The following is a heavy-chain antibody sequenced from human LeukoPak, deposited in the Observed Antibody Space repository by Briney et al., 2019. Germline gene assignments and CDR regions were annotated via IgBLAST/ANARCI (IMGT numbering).Heavy chain of an antibody. J-gene: IGHJ3*02. D-gene: IGHD4-23*01. CDR1: GGSFSGYY. CDR3: ARGRVTFDVFNI. V-gene: IGHV4-34*01. Sequence: SETLSLTCAVYGGSFSGYYWSWIRQPPGKGLEWIGEINHSGSTNYNPSLKSRVTISVDRSKNQFSLKLSSVTAADTAVYYCARGRVTFDVFNIWGQGKMVTVS. CDR2: INHSGST.